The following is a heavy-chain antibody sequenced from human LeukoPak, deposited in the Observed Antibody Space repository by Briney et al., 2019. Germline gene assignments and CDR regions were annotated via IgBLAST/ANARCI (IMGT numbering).Heavy chain of an antibody. CDR2: LYWNDDN. CDR3: AHRRRPYYYDRSGTTGYYGMDV. CDR1: GFSLTTSGVG. D-gene: IGHD3-22*01. J-gene: IGHJ6*02. Sequence: SGPTLVNPTQPLTLTCTFSGFSLTTSGVGGGWIRQPPGKALECLALLYWNDDNRYSPSLKSRLTITKDTSKNQVVLTMTNMDPVDTATDYCAHRRRPYYYDRSGTTGYYGMDVWGQGTTVTASS. V-gene: IGHV2-5*01.